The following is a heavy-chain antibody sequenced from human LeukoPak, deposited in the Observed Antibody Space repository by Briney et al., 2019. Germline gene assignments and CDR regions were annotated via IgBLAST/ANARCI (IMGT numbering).Heavy chain of an antibody. V-gene: IGHV3-66*01. CDR2: IFSGGST. Sequence: GGSLRLSCAASGFSVSSNYMSWVRQASGKGLEWVSVIFSGGSTNYADSVKGRFTSSRDNSKNTLYLQMNTLRVEDTAVYFCAGRYSSGWYVNWGQGTLVTVSS. CDR1: GFSVSSNY. J-gene: IGHJ4*02. CDR3: AGRYSSGWYVN. D-gene: IGHD6-19*01.